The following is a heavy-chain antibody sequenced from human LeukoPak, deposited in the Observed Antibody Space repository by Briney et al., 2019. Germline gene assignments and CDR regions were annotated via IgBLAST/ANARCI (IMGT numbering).Heavy chain of an antibody. CDR3: AKEPAYGLLDY. CDR2: ISYDGRNQ. J-gene: IGHJ4*02. CDR1: GFIFSSYG. Sequence: GGSLRLSCEASGFIFSSYGFHWVRQAPGKGLEWVTLISYDGRNQYYGQSVKGRFTISRDNSKNIVYLQMNSLRIEDTGVYYCAKEPAYGLLDYWGQGTLVTVSS. D-gene: IGHD3-10*01. V-gene: IGHV3-30*18.